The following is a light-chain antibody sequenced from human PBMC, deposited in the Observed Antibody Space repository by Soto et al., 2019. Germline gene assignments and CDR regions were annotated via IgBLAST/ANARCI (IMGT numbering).Light chain of an antibody. CDR3: QQYGRSPT. V-gene: IGKV3-20*01. Sequence: EIVLTQSPGTLSLSPGERATLSCRASQTIGSSYLAWYQQKPGRAPGLLIFGASSRASGIPDRFSGRGSGTDFTLTISRLETEDFAVYYCQQYGRSPTFGQGTRLEIK. CDR2: GAS. J-gene: IGKJ5*01. CDR1: QTIGSSY.